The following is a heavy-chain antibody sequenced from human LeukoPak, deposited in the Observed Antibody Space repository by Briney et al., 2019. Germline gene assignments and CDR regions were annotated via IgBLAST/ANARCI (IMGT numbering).Heavy chain of an antibody. J-gene: IGHJ4*02. CDR3: ARDDGSGYDFDY. Sequence: SETLSLTCTVSGGSISSYYWSWIRQPPGKGLEWIGYIYYSGSTNYNPSLKSRVTISVDTSKNQFSLKLSSVTAADTAVYYCARDDGSGYDFDYWGQGTLVTVSS. V-gene: IGHV4-59*01. D-gene: IGHD5-12*01. CDR2: IYYSGST. CDR1: GGSISSYY.